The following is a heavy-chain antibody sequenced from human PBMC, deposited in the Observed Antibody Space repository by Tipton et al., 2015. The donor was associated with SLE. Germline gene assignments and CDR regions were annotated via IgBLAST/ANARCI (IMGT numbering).Heavy chain of an antibody. CDR2: ISVGSTTI. CDR3: ARGKDMSCSTTSCFYNWYDP. V-gene: IGHV3-48*01. Sequence: SLRLSCVASGFTFSDYTMNWVRQAPGRGLEWISYISVGSTTIYYVDSVKGRFTISRDNAKNSLYLQMNSLRAENTAVYYCARGKDMSCSTTSCFYNWYDPWGQGTLVTVSS. J-gene: IGHJ5*02. D-gene: IGHD2-2*01. CDR1: GFTFSDYT.